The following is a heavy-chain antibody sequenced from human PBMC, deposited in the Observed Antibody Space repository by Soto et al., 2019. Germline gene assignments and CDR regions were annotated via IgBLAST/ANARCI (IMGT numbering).Heavy chain of an antibody. J-gene: IGHJ4*02. V-gene: IGHV4-39*01. CDR3: ARHPGLELPSRIDY. CDR2: IYYSGST. Sequence: SETLSLTCTVSGGSISSSSYYWGWIRQPPGKGLEWIGSIYYSGSTYYNPSLKSRVTISVDTSKNQFSLKLSSVTAADTAVYYCARHPGLELPSRIDYWGQGTLVTVSS. CDR1: GGSISSSSYY. D-gene: IGHD1-7*01.